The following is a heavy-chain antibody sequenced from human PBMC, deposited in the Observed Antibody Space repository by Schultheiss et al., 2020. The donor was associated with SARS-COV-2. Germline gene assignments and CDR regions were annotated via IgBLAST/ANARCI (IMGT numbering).Heavy chain of an antibody. Sequence: GESLKISCAASGFTFSSYAMSWVRQAPGKGLEWVSAISGSDGSTYYADSMKGRFTISRDNSKNTLYLQMNSLRAEDTAVYYCAKSVGIAAAGIFDYWGQGTLVTVSS. CDR2: ISGSDGST. D-gene: IGHD6-13*01. J-gene: IGHJ4*02. CDR1: GFTFSSYA. V-gene: IGHV3-23*01. CDR3: AKSVGIAAAGIFDY.